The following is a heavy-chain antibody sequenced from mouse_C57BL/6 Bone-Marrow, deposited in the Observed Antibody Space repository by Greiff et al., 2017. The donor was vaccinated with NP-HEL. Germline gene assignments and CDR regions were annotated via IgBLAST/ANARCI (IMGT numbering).Heavy chain of an antibody. Sequence: DVKLVESGEGLVKPGGSLKLSCAASGFTFSSYAMSWVRQTPEKRLEWVAYISSGGDYIYYADTVTGRFTILRHNARNTLYLQMSKMKSEDTAMYYCTRDNGNHYYAMDYWGQGTSVTVSS. CDR1: GFTFSSYA. CDR3: TRDNGNHYYAMDY. V-gene: IGHV5-9-1*02. J-gene: IGHJ4*01. D-gene: IGHD2-1*01. CDR2: ISSGGDYI.